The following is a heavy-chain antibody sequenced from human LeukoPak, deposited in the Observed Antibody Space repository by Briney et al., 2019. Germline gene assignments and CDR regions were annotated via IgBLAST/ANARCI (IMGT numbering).Heavy chain of an antibody. Sequence: GGSLRLSCAASGFTFSDYYMSWIRQAPGKGLEWVSYISSSGSTIYYADSVKGQFTISRDNAKNSLYLQMNSLRAEDTAVYYCARDAYYYDSSGYYPYWGQGTLVTVSS. D-gene: IGHD3-22*01. CDR1: GFTFSDYY. J-gene: IGHJ4*02. CDR2: ISSSGSTI. CDR3: ARDAYYYDSSGYYPY. V-gene: IGHV3-11*01.